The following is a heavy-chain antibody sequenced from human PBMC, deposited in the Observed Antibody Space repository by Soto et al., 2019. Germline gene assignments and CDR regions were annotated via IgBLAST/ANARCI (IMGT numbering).Heavy chain of an antibody. J-gene: IGHJ4*02. Sequence: QLQLQESGPGLVKPSETLSLTCTVSGGSISSSSYYWGWIRQPPGKGLEWIGSIYYSGSTYYNPSLKSRVTISVDTSKNQFSLKLSSVTAADTAVYYCASRLYLEPYYFDYWGQGTLVTVSS. CDR1: GGSISSSSYY. V-gene: IGHV4-39*01. D-gene: IGHD3-16*02. CDR3: ASRLYLEPYYFDY. CDR2: IYYSGST.